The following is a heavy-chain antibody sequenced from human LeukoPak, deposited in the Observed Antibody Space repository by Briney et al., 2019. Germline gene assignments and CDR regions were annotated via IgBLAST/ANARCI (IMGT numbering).Heavy chain of an antibody. Sequence: SETPSLTCTVSGGSISSYYWSWIRQPPGKGLEWIGYIYYSGSTNYNPSLKSRVTISVDTSKNQFSLKLSSVTAADTAVYYCARRMAAAGTNNWFDPWGQGTLVTVSS. CDR3: ARRMAAAGTNNWFDP. CDR1: GGSISSYY. CDR2: IYYSGST. D-gene: IGHD6-13*01. J-gene: IGHJ5*02. V-gene: IGHV4-59*08.